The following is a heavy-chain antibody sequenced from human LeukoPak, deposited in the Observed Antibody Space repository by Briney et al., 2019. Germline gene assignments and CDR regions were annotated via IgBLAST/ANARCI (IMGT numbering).Heavy chain of an antibody. D-gene: IGHD6-19*01. CDR1: GDSINSGNSH. CDR2: VYDSWNN. V-gene: IGHV4-30-4*02. Sequence: SETLSLTCTVSGDSINSGNSHWTWIRQPPGKGLEWLGSVYDSWNNYYNPSLESRITMSVDTSKNQFSLKLSSVTAADTAVYYCARDSGSGWYNYWGQGTLVTVSS. J-gene: IGHJ4*02. CDR3: ARDSGSGWYNY.